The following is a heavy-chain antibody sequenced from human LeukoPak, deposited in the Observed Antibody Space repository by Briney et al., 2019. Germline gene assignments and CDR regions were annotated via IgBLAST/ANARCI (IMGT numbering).Heavy chain of an antibody. J-gene: IGHJ5*02. V-gene: IGHV4-39*07. D-gene: IGHD3-3*01. CDR1: GGSISTSNYY. Sequence: SETLSLTCTVSGGSISTSNYYWGWIRQPPGKGLEWIGSIYYSGSTYYNPSLKSRVTISVDTSKNQFSLKLSSVTAADTAVYYCASESVFGVVIIRSDPWGQGTLVTVSS. CDR3: ASESVFGVVIIRSDP. CDR2: IYYSGST.